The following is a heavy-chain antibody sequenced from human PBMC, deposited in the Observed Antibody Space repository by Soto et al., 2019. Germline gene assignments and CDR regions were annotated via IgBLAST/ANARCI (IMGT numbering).Heavy chain of an antibody. CDR2: MSYDGSNK. CDR1: GFTFSSYG. V-gene: IGHV3-30*18. J-gene: IGHJ6*02. D-gene: IGHD3-10*01. CDR3: AKDYYYGSGTLQGYYGMDV. Sequence: LRLSCAASGFTFSSYGMYWVRQAPGKGLEWVALMSYDGSNKYYADSVKGRFTISRDNSKNTLYLQMNSLRAEDTAVYYCAKDYYYGSGTLQGYYGMDVWGQGTTVTVSS.